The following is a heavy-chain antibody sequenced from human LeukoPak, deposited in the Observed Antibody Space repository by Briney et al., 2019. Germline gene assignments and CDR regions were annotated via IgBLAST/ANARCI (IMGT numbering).Heavy chain of an antibody. CDR2: IYYRGST. CDR1: GGSISSYY. V-gene: IGHV4-59*08. Sequence: SETLSLTCTVSGGSISSYYWSWIRQPPGKGLEWIGYIYYRGSTNYNPSLKSRVTISVDTSKNQFSLKLSSVTAADTAVYYCARHAGDGPIYYFDYWGQGTLVTVSS. J-gene: IGHJ4*02. D-gene: IGHD5-24*01. CDR3: ARHAGDGPIYYFDY.